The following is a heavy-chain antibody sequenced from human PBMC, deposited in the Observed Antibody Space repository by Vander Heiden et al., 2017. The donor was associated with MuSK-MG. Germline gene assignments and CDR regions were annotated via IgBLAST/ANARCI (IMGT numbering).Heavy chain of an antibody. CDR2: IYDSGST. CDR3: ATATIAVANFDY. V-gene: IGHV4-39*01. Sequence: QPQLQESGPGLVTPSETLSPTRTVSCRTISSSSYYWGWIRQPPGKGLEWIGSIYDSGSTYYNPSLKSRVTISVDTSKNQFSLKLSSVTAADTAVYYCATATIAVANFDYWGQGTLVTVSS. D-gene: IGHD6-19*01. CDR1: CRTISSSSYY. J-gene: IGHJ4*02.